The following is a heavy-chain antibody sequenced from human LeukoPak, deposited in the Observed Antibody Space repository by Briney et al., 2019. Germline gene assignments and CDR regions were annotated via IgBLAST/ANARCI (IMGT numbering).Heavy chain of an antibody. V-gene: IGHV3-13*01. CDR1: GFTFSSYD. Sequence: PGGSLRLSCAASGFTFSSYDMHWVRQATGKGLEWVSAIGTAGDTYYPGSVKGRFTISRENAKNSLYLQMNSLRAGDTAVYYCARGAYSSGWYSYFDPWGQGTLVTVSS. CDR2: IGTAGDT. CDR3: ARGAYSSGWYSYFDP. D-gene: IGHD6-19*01. J-gene: IGHJ5*02.